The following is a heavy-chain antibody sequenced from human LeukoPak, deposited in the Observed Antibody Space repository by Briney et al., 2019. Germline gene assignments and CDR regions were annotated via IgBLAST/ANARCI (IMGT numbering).Heavy chain of an antibody. V-gene: IGHV4-39*01. J-gene: IGHJ6*02. CDR1: GGAISSSPYF. CDR2: ISYTGST. CDR3: ARARPRYCSSTSCRPLMDV. Sequence: PSETLSLTCSVSGGAISSSPYFWVWIRQPPGKGLEWIGSISYTGSTYYKPSLNSRVTISEDTSKNQFSLKLSSVTAADTAVYYCARARPRYCSSTSCRPLMDVWGQGTTVTVSS. D-gene: IGHD2-2*01.